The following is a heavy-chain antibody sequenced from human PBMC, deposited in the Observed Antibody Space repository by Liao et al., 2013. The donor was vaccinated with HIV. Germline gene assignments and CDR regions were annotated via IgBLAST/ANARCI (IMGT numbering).Heavy chain of an antibody. J-gene: IGHJ5*02. V-gene: IGHV4-39*07. CDR3: ARALPSKGGSGFFVAFDP. CDR1: GVPISGSDYY. D-gene: IGHD2-21*01. Sequence: QVQLQESGPGLVKPLETLSLTCTVSGVPISGSDYYWGWIRQPPGKGLEWIGYVYYSGIPYSTPSLTRRVTLSVDTSNNQFSLKLSSVTAADTAVYYCARALPSKGGSGFFVAFDPWGPGTLVTVSS. CDR2: VYYSGIP.